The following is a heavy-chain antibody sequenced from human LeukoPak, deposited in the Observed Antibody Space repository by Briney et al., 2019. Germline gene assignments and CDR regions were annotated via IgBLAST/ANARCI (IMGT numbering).Heavy chain of an antibody. V-gene: IGHV3-21*01. Sequence: PGGSLRLSCAASGFTFSSYSMNWVRQAPGKGLEWVSSISSSSSYIYYADSVKGRFTISRDNAKKSLYLQMNSLRAEDTAVYYCARADWDTAMIDYWGQGTVVTVSS. CDR3: ARADWDTAMIDY. J-gene: IGHJ4*02. D-gene: IGHD5-18*01. CDR1: GFTFSSYS. CDR2: ISSSSSYI.